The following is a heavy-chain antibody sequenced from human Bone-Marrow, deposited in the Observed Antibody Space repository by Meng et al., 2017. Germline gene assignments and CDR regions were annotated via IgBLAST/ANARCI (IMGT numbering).Heavy chain of an antibody. CDR1: GGSISSSSYY. CDR3: ARDSQVAFDI. Sequence: SETLSLTCTASGGSISSSSYYWGWIRQPPGKGLEWIGSNYYSGRTYYNPSLKSRVTISVDTSKNQFSLKLSPVTAADTAVYYCARDSQVAFDIWGQGTMVTVSS. CDR2: NYYSGRT. J-gene: IGHJ3*02. V-gene: IGHV4-39*07.